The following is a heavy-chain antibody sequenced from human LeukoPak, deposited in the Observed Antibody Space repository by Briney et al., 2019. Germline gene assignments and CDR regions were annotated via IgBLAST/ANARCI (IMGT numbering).Heavy chain of an antibody. J-gene: IGHJ5*02. CDR3: ATVGRPYSP. V-gene: IGHV3-21*01. CDR2: ISSSSNYI. Sequence: PGGSLRLSCAASGFTFSSYTMNWVRQAPGKGLEWVSSISSSSNYIYYADSVKGRLTISRDNAKNSLYLQMNSLRAEDTAVYYCATVGRPYSPWGQGTLVTVSS. CDR1: GFTFSSYT. D-gene: IGHD5-18*01.